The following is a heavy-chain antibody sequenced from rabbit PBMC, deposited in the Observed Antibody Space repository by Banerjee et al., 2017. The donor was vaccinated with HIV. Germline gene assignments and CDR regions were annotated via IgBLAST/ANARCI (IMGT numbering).Heavy chain of an antibody. CDR3: AGDPWSGWNL. Sequence: QEQLVESGGGLVQPGGSLTLSCKASGFDFSSYGVSWVRQAPGKGLEWIGYITYGGSAYYASWVKGRFTISKTSSTTVTLQMTSLTAADTATYFCAGDPWSGWNLWGQGTLVTVS. D-gene: IGHD4-1*01. V-gene: IGHV1S39*01. CDR1: GFDFSSYG. J-gene: IGHJ4*01. CDR2: ITYGGSA.